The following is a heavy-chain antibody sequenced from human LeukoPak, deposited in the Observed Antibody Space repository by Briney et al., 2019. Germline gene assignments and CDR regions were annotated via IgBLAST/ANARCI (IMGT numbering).Heavy chain of an antibody. J-gene: IGHJ4*02. D-gene: IGHD4-11*01. V-gene: IGHV3-48*01. CDR1: GHPFRSYN. CDR3: ARVTTVVNFDY. CDR2: ISSSSSTK. Sequence: PGLSLRLSYAASGHPFRSYNLNWVRHAPAKGLEEVSYISSSSSTKHYADSVKGRFTISRDNAKNSLYLQMNSLRAEDTAVYYCARVTTVVNFDYWGQGTLVTVSS.